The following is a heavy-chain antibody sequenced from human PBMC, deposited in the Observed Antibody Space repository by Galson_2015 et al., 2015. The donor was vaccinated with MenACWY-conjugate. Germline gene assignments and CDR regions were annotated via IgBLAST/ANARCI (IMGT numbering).Heavy chain of an antibody. D-gene: IGHD2-8*01. CDR1: GFSFSSYW. CDR3: ARKGPNGRPPDGFDI. J-gene: IGHJ3*02. CDR2: INSDGSST. V-gene: IGHV3-74*01. Sequence: SLRLSCAASGFSFSSYWMHWVRQLPGKGPVWVSRINSDGSSTSYADSVKGRFTISRDNAKNTLYLQMSSLRAEDTAVYYCARKGPNGRPPDGFDILGQGTMVTVSS.